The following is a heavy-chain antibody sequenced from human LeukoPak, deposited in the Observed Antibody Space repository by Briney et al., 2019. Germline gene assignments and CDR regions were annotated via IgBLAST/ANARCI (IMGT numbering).Heavy chain of an antibody. Sequence: GGSLRLSCAASGVTFSSDAVSGGRQAPGEGVEGVSAISGSGGSTYYADSVKGRFTISRDNSKNTLYLQMTSLRAEDTAVYYCAKDNDFWRGYHFDYWGQGTLVTVSS. CDR1: GVTFSSDA. J-gene: IGHJ4*01. D-gene: IGHD3-3*01. CDR2: ISGSGGST. CDR3: AKDNDFWRGYHFDY. V-gene: IGHV3-23*01.